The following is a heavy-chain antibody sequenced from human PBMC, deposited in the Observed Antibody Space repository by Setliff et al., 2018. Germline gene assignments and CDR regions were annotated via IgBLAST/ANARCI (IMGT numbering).Heavy chain of an antibody. J-gene: IGHJ4*02. CDR3: ARDYDQP. D-gene: IGHD2-2*01. V-gene: IGHV3-11*01. Sequence: LSLTCTVSGGSLRGNAIFWGWIRQPPGKGLEWISHISTSNTVYYVDSVKGRFIISRDNAKNSLYLQMNSLKAEDTAVYYCARDYDQPWGQGTLVTVSS. CDR2: ISTSNTV. CDR1: GGSLRGNA.